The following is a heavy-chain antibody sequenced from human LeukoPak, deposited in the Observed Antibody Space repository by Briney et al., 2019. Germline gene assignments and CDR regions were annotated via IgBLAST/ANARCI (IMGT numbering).Heavy chain of an antibody. D-gene: IGHD2-15*01. Sequence: GGSLRLSCAASGFTFSSYAMSWVRQAPGKGLEWVSAISGSGGSTYYADSVKGRFTISRDNSKNTLYLQMNSLRAEDTAVYHCAKPAVYCSGGSCYFDYWGQGTLVTVSS. CDR1: GFTFSSYA. V-gene: IGHV3-23*01. J-gene: IGHJ4*02. CDR2: ISGSGGST. CDR3: AKPAVYCSGGSCYFDY.